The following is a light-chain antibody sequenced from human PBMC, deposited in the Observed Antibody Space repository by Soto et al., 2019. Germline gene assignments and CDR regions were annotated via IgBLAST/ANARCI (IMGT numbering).Light chain of an antibody. V-gene: IGKV1-8*01. Sequence: AIRMTQSPSSLSASTGDRVTITCRASQGISSYLAWYQQKPGKAPKLLIYAASTLQSGVPSRFSGSGSETDFTLTISCRKSEDFANYYCQQYYSYPFTFGPGTKVHIK. CDR3: QQYYSYPFT. CDR1: QGISSY. CDR2: AAS. J-gene: IGKJ3*01.